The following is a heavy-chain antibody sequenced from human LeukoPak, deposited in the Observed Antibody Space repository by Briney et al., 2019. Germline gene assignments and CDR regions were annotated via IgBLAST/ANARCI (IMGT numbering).Heavy chain of an antibody. CDR2: IIPIFGTA. CDR3: ARDVDTAMVTGS. V-gene: IGHV1-69*13. J-gene: IGHJ4*02. Sequence: SVKVSCKASGGTFSSYAISWVRQAPGQGLEWMGGIIPIFGTANYAQKFQGRVTITADESTSTAYMELSSLRSKDTAVYYCARDVDTAMVTGSWGQGTLVTVSS. CDR1: GGTFSSYA. D-gene: IGHD5-18*01.